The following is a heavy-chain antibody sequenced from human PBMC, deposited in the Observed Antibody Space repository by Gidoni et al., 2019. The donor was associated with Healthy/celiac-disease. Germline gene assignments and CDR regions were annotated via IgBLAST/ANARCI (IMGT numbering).Heavy chain of an antibody. J-gene: IGHJ4*02. CDR2: ISWNSGSI. CDR1: GFPFDDYA. CDR3: AKATTYYYDSSGYYYDY. Sequence: EVQLVESGGGLVQPGRSLSLSCAASGFPFDDYAMHWVRRTPGKGLEWVSGISWNSGSIGYADSVKGRFTISRDNAKNSLYLQMNSLRAEDTALYYCAKATTYYYDSSGYYYDYWGQGTLVTVSS. D-gene: IGHD3-22*01. V-gene: IGHV3-9*01.